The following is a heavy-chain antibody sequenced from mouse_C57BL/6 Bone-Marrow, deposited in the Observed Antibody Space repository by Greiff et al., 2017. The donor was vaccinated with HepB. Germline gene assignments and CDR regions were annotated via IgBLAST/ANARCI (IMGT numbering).Heavy chain of an antibody. D-gene: IGHD1-1*01. V-gene: IGHV1-59*01. CDR2: IDPSDSYT. J-gene: IGHJ2*01. Sequence: QVQLQQPGAELVRPGTSVKLSCKASGYTFTSYWMHWVKQRPGQGLEWIGVIDPSDSYTNYNQKFKGKATLTVDTSSSTAYMQLSSLTSEDSAVYYCFSSWNYFDYWGQLTTLTVSS. CDR3: FSSWNYFDY. CDR1: GYTFTSYW.